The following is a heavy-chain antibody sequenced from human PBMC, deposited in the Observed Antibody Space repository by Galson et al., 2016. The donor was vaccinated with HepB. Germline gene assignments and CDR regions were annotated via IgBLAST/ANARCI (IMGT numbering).Heavy chain of an antibody. CDR1: GFTFDSYA. J-gene: IGHJ4*02. CDR3: AKGEVEALFDS. Sequence: SLRLSCAASGFTFDSYAMSWVRQAPGKGLEWVSGISGGGGGTYYADSVQGRFTISRDNSKNILYLQMNSLRAEDTAVYYCAKGEVEALFDSWGQGTLVTVSS. V-gene: IGHV3-23*01. CDR2: ISGGGGGT. D-gene: IGHD2-15*01.